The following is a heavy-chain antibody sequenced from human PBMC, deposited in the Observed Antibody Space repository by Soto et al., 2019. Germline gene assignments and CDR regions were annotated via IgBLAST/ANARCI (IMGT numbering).Heavy chain of an antibody. CDR1: GFTFNNYA. D-gene: IGHD3-22*01. CDR2: INSNGGST. Sequence: EVQLVESGGGLVQPGGSLRLSCAASGFTFNNYAMHWVRQAPGKGLEYVSTINSNGGSTYYANSVKGRFTISRDNSKNTLYLQMGSLRAEDMAVYYCARHSSGYSYAFDIWGQGTMVTVSS. CDR3: ARHSSGYSYAFDI. J-gene: IGHJ3*02. V-gene: IGHV3-64*01.